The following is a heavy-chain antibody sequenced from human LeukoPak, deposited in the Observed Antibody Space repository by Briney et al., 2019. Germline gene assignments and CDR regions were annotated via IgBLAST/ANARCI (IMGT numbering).Heavy chain of an antibody. Sequence: GGSLTLSCAASGFTFSSCSRNWVRQAPGKGLEWVSSISSIIYIYYPDSLKGGFTISRDNPKNSLYLQMNSLRAEDTAVYYCARYYYDSSGYWVYAFDIWGQGTMVTVSS. J-gene: IGHJ3*02. CDR1: GFTFSSCS. D-gene: IGHD3-22*01. CDR3: ARYYYDSSGYWVYAFDI. V-gene: IGHV3-21*01. CDR2: ISSIIYI.